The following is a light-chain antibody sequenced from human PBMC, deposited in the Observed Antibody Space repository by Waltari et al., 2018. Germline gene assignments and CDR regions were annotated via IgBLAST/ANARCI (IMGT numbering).Light chain of an antibody. CDR1: SSDVGGYNY. CDR3: SSYAGNDNVV. V-gene: IGLV2-8*01. CDR2: EVS. J-gene: IGLJ3*02. Sequence: QSALTQPPSASGSPGQSVTISCTGTSSDVGGYNYVSWYQQHPGKAPKLMLYEVSKRPSGVPDRFSGSKSRNTASLTVAGRQAEDEADYYCSSYAGNDNVVFGGGTKLTVL.